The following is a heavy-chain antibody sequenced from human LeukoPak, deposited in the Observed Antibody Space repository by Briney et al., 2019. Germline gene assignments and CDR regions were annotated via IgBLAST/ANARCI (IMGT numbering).Heavy chain of an antibody. CDR3: ARLLTRGYSYGHDAFDI. D-gene: IGHD5-18*01. CDR1: GGSISSGSYY. Sequence: PSETLSLTCTVSGGSISSGSYYWSWIRQPAGKGLEWIGRIYTSGSTNYNPSLKSRVTISVDTSKNQFSLKLSSVTAADTAVYYCARLLTRGYSYGHDAFDIWGQGTMVTVSS. CDR2: IYTSGST. J-gene: IGHJ3*02. V-gene: IGHV4-61*02.